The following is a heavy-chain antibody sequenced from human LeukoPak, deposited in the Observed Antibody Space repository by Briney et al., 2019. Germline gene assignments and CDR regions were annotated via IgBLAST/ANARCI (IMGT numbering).Heavy chain of an antibody. Sequence: PSETLSLTCTVSGGAISSYYWSWIRQPPGKGLEWIGYIYYSGSTNCNPSLKSRVTISVDTSKNQFSLKLSSVTAADTAVYYCARRRDGYEALDYWGQGTLVTVSS. CDR3: ARRRDGYEALDY. V-gene: IGHV4-59*01. CDR2: IYYSGST. D-gene: IGHD5-24*01. CDR1: GGAISSYY. J-gene: IGHJ4*02.